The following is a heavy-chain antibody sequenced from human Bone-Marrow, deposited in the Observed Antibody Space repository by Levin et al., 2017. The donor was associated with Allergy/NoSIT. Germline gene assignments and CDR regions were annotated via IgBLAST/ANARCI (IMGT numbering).Heavy chain of an antibody. V-gene: IGHV3-49*03. J-gene: IGHJ3*02. D-gene: IGHD3-9*01. Sequence: GGSLRLSCTASGFTFGDYAMSWFRQAPGKGLEWVGFIRSKAYGGTTEYAASVKGRFTISRDDSKSIAYLQMNSLKTEDTAVYYCTRVAPIRYFDWLLLPRSADAFDIWGQGTMVTVSS. CDR2: IRSKAYGGTT. CDR3: TRVAPIRYFDWLLLPRSADAFDI. CDR1: GFTFGDYA.